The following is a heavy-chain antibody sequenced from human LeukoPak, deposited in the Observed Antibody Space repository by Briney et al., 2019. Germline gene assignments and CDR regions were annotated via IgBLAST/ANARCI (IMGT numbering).Heavy chain of an antibody. V-gene: IGHV3-23*01. Sequence: GGSLRLSCAASGFTFDDYAMHWVRQAPGKGLEWVSAISGSGGSTYYADSVKGRFTISRDNSKNTLYLQMNSLRAEDTAVYYCAKGRRTNGSGSYYRALSPFNHWGQGTLVTVSS. CDR2: ISGSGGST. CDR3: AKGRRTNGSGSYYRALSPFNH. CDR1: GFTFDDYA. J-gene: IGHJ4*02. D-gene: IGHD3-10*01.